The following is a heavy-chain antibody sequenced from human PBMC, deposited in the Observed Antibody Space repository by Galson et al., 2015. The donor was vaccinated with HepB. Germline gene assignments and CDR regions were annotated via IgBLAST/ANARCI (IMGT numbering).Heavy chain of an antibody. Sequence: SVKVSCKASGYTFTSYGISWVRQAPGQGLEWMGWISAYNGNTNYAQKLQGRVTMTTDTSTSTAYMELRSLRSDDTAVYYCARDYCSSTSCPWNYFDYCGQGTLVTVSS. CDR1: GYTFTSYG. J-gene: IGHJ4*02. CDR3: ARDYCSSTSCPWNYFDY. CDR2: ISAYNGNT. D-gene: IGHD2-2*01. V-gene: IGHV1-18*01.